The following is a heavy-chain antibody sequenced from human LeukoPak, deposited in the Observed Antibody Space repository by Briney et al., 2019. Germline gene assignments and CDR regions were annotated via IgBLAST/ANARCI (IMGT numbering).Heavy chain of an antibody. CDR1: GGSISSSSYY. CDR2: IYYSGST. CDR3: ASQRYSSSWYLFDP. J-gene: IGHJ5*02. Sequence: SETLSLTCTVSGGSISSSSYYWGWIRQPPGEGLEWIGSIYYSGSTYYNPSLKSRVTISVDTSKNQFSLKLSSVTAADTAVYYCASQRYSSSWYLFDPWGQGTLVTVSS. D-gene: IGHD6-13*01. V-gene: IGHV4-39*01.